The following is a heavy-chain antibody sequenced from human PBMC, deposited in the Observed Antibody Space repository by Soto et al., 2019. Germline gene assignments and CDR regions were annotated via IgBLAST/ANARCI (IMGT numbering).Heavy chain of an antibody. J-gene: IGHJ3*02. CDR3: ANYQHIVVVPAAGPGDAFDI. Sequence: HPGCSLRLSCAASGFTVNSYAMSWVRQAPGKGLEWVSAISGSGGSTYYADSVKGRFTISRDNSKNTLYLQMNSLRAEDTAVYYCANYQHIVVVPAAGPGDAFDIWGQGTMVTVSS. D-gene: IGHD2-2*01. CDR1: GFTVNSYA. CDR2: ISGSGGST. V-gene: IGHV3-23*01.